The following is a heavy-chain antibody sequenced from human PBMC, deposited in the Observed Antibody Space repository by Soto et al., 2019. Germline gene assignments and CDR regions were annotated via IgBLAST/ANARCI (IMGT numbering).Heavy chain of an antibody. J-gene: IGHJ4*02. D-gene: IGHD2-2*01. CDR1: GYTFTSYD. CDR3: ARFGGKTPREGGRVVAPAAIPY. Sequence: ASVKVSCKASGYTFTSYDINWVRQATGQGLEWMGWMNPNSGNTGYAQKFQGRVTMTRNTSISTAYMELSSLRSEDTAMYYCARFGGKTPREGGRVVAPAAIPYGAQGTRVTVSS. V-gene: IGHV1-8*01. CDR2: MNPNSGNT.